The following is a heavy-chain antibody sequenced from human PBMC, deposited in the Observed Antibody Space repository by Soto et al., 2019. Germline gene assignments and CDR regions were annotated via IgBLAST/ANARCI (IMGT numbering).Heavy chain of an antibody. CDR2: ISYDGSNK. D-gene: IGHD1-26*01. J-gene: IGHJ4*02. CDR1: GFTFSSYA. Sequence: QVQLVESGGGVVQPGRSLRLSCAASGFTFSSYAMHWVRQAPGKGLEWVAVISYDGSNKYYADSVKGRFTISRDNSKNTLYLQMNSLRAEDTAVYYCARESYPRRFDYWGQGTLVTVSS. V-gene: IGHV3-30-3*01. CDR3: ARESYPRRFDY.